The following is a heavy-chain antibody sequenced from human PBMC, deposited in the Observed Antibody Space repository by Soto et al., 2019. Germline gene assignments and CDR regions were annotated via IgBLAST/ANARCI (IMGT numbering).Heavy chain of an antibody. Sequence: SETLSLTCAVYGGSFSAYYWSWVRQPPGKGLEWIGEIIHSESTKYNPSLKSRVTISVDTSKNQFSLKLSSVTAADTAVYYCARQRPTDGRWEFANYYGMDVWGQGTPVTVS. V-gene: IGHV4-34*12. D-gene: IGHD1-26*01. CDR1: GGSFSAYY. J-gene: IGHJ6*02. CDR3: ARQRPTDGRWEFANYYGMDV. CDR2: IIHSEST.